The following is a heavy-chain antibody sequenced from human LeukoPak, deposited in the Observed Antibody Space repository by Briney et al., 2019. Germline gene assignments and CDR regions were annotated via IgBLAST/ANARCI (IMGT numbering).Heavy chain of an antibody. CDR2: IYYSGST. V-gene: IGHV4-59*01. CDR3: ARAVEYCSGGSCYPNWFDP. CDR1: GGSISSYY. J-gene: IGHJ5*02. Sequence: SETLSLTCTVSGGSISSYYWSWIRQPPGKGLEWIGYIYYSGSTNYNPSLKSRVTISVDTSKNQFSLKLSSVTAADTAVYYCARAVEYCSGGSCYPNWFDPWGQGTLVIVSS. D-gene: IGHD2-15*01.